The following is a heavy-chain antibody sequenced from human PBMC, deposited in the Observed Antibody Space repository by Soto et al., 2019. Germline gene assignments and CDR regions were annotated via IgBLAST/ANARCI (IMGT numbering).Heavy chain of an antibody. V-gene: IGHV3-23*01. CDR2: IRGSDGST. Sequence: EVQLLESGGGFVQPGGSLRLSCEASGFTVSSYGMTWVRQAPGKGLEWVSTIRGSDGSTYYADSVKGRFTISRDNSKNTLYLQSNSLRAEDTGVYYCAKDVNYDMLAGYYYYWGEGTLVTVSS. J-gene: IGHJ4*02. CDR3: AKDVNYDMLAGYYYY. CDR1: GFTVSSYG. D-gene: IGHD3-9*01.